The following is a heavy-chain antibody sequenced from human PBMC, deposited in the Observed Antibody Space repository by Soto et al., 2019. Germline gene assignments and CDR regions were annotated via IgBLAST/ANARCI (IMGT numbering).Heavy chain of an antibody. CDR2: VIPIFGTA. CDR1: GGTFSSYA. CDR3: ARGGSGWFFADDY. Sequence: GASVKVSCKASGGTFSSYAISWVRQAPGQGLEWMGGVIPIFGTANYAQKSQGRVTITADESTSTAYMELSSLRSEDTAVYPCARGGSGWFFADDYWGQGTLVTVSS. V-gene: IGHV1-69*13. J-gene: IGHJ4*02. D-gene: IGHD6-19*01.